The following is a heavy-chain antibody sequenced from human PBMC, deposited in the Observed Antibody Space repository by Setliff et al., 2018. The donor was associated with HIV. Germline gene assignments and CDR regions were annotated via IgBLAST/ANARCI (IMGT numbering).Heavy chain of an antibody. CDR2: FDPEDVET. J-gene: IGHJ1*01. D-gene: IGHD3-22*01. V-gene: IGHV1-24*01. Sequence: ASVKVSCKVSGYTLTELSMHWVRQAPGKGLEWMGGFDPEDVETVYAQKFQGRVTMTEDTSTDTAYMELSSLRSDDTAVYYCATVRGYYYGSSGQEYFQHWGQGTLVTVSS. CDR3: ATVRGYYYGSSGQEYFQH. CDR1: GYTLTELS.